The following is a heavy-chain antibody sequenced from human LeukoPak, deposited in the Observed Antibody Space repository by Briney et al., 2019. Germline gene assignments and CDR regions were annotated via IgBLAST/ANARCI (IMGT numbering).Heavy chain of an antibody. CDR3: ARVVTLRRYYYYYYMDV. J-gene: IGHJ6*03. Sequence: SETLSLTCTVSGGSISSYYWSWIRQPAGKGLEWIGYIYYSGSTNYNPSLKSRVTISVDTSKNQFSLKLSSVTAADTAVYYCARVVTLRRYYYYYYMDVWGKGTTVTVSS. CDR1: GGSISSYY. V-gene: IGHV4-59*01. D-gene: IGHD2-21*01. CDR2: IYYSGST.